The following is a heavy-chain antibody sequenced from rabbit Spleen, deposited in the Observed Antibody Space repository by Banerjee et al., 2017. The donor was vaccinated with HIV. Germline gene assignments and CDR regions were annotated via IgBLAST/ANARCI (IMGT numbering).Heavy chain of an antibody. J-gene: IGHJ3*01. CDR1: GFSFSGSLY. D-gene: IGHD2-1*01. Sequence: QSLEESGGDLVKPGTSLTLTCKASGFSFSGSLYICWVRQAPGKGLEWIACKLWGNSGIAYYASWAKGRFTIPKTSSTTMTLQMTSLTAADTATYFCARSHNGLDLWGQGTLVTVS. CDR2: KLWGNSGIA. CDR3: ARSHNGLDL. V-gene: IGHV1S40*01.